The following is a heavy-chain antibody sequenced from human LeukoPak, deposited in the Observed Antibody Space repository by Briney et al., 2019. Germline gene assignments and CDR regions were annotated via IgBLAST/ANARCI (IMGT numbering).Heavy chain of an antibody. CDR3: VVTQKWLAFDY. D-gene: IGHD6-19*01. CDR1: GGSISGRY. J-gene: IGHJ4*02. Sequence: SETLTLTCAVSGGSISGRYWSWIRQPPGKGLEWIANWRYDGSPNYTPSLESRATISLDTSKNQFSLRLTSVTAADTAVYYCVVTQKWLAFDYWGQGILVTVSS. V-gene: IGHV4-59*08. CDR2: WRYDGSP.